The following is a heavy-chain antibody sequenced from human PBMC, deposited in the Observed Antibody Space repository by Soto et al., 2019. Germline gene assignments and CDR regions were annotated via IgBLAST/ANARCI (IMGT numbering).Heavy chain of an antibody. Sequence: GGSLRLSCAASGFTVSSNYMSWVRQAPGKGLEWVSVIYSGGSTYYADSVKGRFTISRDNSKNTLYLQMNSLRAEDTAVYYCARLSGGYGYYYGMDVWGRGPTVTVSS. CDR2: IYSGGST. CDR1: GFTVSSNY. V-gene: IGHV3-53*01. J-gene: IGHJ6*02. CDR3: ARLSGGYGYYYGMDV. D-gene: IGHD2-8*02.